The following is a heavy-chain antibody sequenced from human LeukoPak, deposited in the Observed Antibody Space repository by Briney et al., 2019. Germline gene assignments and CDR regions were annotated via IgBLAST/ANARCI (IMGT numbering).Heavy chain of an antibody. CDR1: GFTFSNYA. CDR2: IGGSGSNT. CDR3: ARDEAGATTEFDS. Sequence: GGSLRLSCAASGFTFSNYAMSWVRQTPEKGLEWVSSIGGSGSNTYYADSVKGRFSISRDNAMNSLYLQMNSLRADDTAVYYCARDEAGATTEFDSWGQGTLVTVSS. D-gene: IGHD1-26*01. V-gene: IGHV3-21*01. J-gene: IGHJ4*02.